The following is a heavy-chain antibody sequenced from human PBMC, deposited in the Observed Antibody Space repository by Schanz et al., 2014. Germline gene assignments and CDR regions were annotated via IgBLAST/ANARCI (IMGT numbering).Heavy chain of an antibody. CDR1: GFIVRSNY. Sequence: EVQLVESGGGLVQPGGSLRLSCAVSGFIVRSNYMTWVRQAPGKGLEWVSAISASGGTTYYADSVKGRFTISRDNSKNTLYLQMNSLRAEDTAVYYCAKTPREYCNYDNCPNWCDSWGQGTLGTASS. V-gene: IGHV3-23*04. J-gene: IGHJ5*01. D-gene: IGHD2-15*01. CDR2: ISASGGTT. CDR3: AKTPREYCNYDNCPNWCDS.